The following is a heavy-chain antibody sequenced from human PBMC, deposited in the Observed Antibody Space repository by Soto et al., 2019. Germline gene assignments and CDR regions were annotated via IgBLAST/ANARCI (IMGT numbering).Heavy chain of an antibody. CDR1: GFTFSSYG. V-gene: IGHV3-30*18. J-gene: IGHJ4*02. D-gene: IGHD3-22*01. CDR2: ISYDGSNK. Sequence: GGSLRLSCAASGFTFSSYGMHWVRQAPGKGLEWVAVISYDGSNKYCADSVKGRFTISRDNSKNTLYLQMNSLRAEDTAVYYLAKPLFYYDSSGYYTSFDYGGQGPLVTVSS. CDR3: AKPLFYYDSSGYYTSFDY.